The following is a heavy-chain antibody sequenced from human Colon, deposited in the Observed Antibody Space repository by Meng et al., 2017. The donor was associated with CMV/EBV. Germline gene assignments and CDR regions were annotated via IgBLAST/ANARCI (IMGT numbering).Heavy chain of an antibody. CDR1: GYTFIDYF. D-gene: IGHD3-16*02. CDR3: ARVLRWGELSLMGF. CDR2: INPKRGGT. J-gene: IGHJ4*02. Sequence: ASVKVSCKASGYTFIDYFIHWVRQAPGQGLEWMGWINPKRGGTNYAQKFQGRVTMTRDTSLNTIYMELNGLETDDTAVYYCARVLRWGELSLMGFWGQGTLVTVSS. V-gene: IGHV1-2*02.